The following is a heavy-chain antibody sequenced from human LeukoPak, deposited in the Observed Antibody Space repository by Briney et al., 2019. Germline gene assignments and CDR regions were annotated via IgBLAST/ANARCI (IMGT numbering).Heavy chain of an antibody. D-gene: IGHD2-15*01. CDR2: FIGGGGST. J-gene: IGHJ4*02. V-gene: IGHV3-23*01. Sequence: GGSLRLSCAASGFTFSTYAMNWLRQAPGKGLEWVSVFIGGGGSTYYADSVKGRFTISRDNSKNTLYLQMNSLRAEDTAVYYCAKRGGYSFDYWGQGTLVTVSS. CDR3: AKRGGYSFDY. CDR1: GFTFSTYA.